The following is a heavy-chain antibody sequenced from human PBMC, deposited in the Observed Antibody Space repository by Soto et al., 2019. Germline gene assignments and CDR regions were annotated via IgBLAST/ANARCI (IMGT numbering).Heavy chain of an antibody. D-gene: IGHD3-16*01. CDR2: ISGGGRPI. CDR1: GLTFSTFS. J-gene: IGHJ4*02. V-gene: IGHV3-48*02. CDR3: AGDLGWAFVS. Sequence: EVQLVESGGASVQPGGSLRLSCAASGLTFSTFSMNWVRQAPGRGLECISYISGGGRPISYADSVKGRFTISRDNAKNSLYLQIGSLADVHTAVYYSAGDLGWAFVSGGQGTLVTV.